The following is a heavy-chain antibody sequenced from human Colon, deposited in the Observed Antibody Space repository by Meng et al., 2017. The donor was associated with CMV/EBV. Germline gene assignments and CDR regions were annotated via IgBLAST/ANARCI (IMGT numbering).Heavy chain of an antibody. CDR1: GFTFDDYA. J-gene: IGHJ6*02. D-gene: IGHD2/OR15-2a*01. V-gene: IGHV3-43D*03. Sequence: GESLKISCAASGFTFDDYAMHWVRQAPGKGLEWVSLISWDGSSTYYADSVKGRFTVSRDNSKNSLYLQMNSLRAEDTAFFYCAKDISKFQRGDFYFYGMDVWGQGTTVTVSS. CDR3: AKDISKFQRGDFYFYGMDV. CDR2: ISWDGSST.